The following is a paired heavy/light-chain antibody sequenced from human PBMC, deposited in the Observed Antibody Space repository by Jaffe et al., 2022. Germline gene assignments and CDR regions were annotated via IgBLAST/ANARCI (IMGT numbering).Heavy chain of an antibody. Sequence: QVQLQQWGAGLLKPSETLSLTCAVYGGSFSGYYWSWIRQPPGKGLEWIGEINHSGSTNYNPSLKSRVTISVDTSKNQFSLKLSSVTAADTAVYYCARIRVVVPAARSGWFDPWGQGTLVTVSS. D-gene: IGHD2-2*01. CDR3: ARIRVVVPAARSGWFDP. J-gene: IGHJ5*02. CDR1: GGSFSGYY. CDR2: INHSGST. V-gene: IGHV4-34*01.
Light chain of an antibody. CDR3: QQYNNWPPRT. CDR2: GAS. V-gene: IGKV3-15*01. Sequence: EIVMTQSPATLSVSPGERATLSCRASQSVSSNLAWYQQKPGQAPRLLIYGASTRATGIPARFSGSGSGTEFTLTISSLQSEDFAVYYCQQYNNWPPRTFGQGTKVEIK. CDR1: QSVSSN. J-gene: IGKJ1*01.